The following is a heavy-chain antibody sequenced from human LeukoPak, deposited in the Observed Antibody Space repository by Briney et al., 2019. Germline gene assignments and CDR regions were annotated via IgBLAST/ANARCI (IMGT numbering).Heavy chain of an antibody. Sequence: PGGSLRLSCAVSGFTVSSNYMSWVRQAPGKGLEWVSVIYSGGSTYYADSVKGRFTISRDNSKNTLYLQMNSLRAEDTAVYYCASRRGYSYGLDYWGQGTLVTVSS. CDR2: IYSGGST. CDR3: ASRRGYSYGLDY. CDR1: GFTVSSNY. V-gene: IGHV3-53*01. J-gene: IGHJ4*02. D-gene: IGHD5-18*01.